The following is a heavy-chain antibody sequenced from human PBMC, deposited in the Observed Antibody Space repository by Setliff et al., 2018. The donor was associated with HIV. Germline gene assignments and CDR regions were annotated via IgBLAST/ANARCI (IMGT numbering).Heavy chain of an antibody. J-gene: IGHJ4*02. CDR1: GFTFSGFS. D-gene: IGHD6-19*01. CDR3: TKNLYRSPWSPLDY. Sequence: PGGSLRLSCVVSGFTFSGFSMHWVRQAPGKGPEWVSYISSSGKRIFYAGSVKGRFTISRDNSKNTLYLQMNSLRAEDTAVYYCTKNLYRSPWSPLDYWGQGTLVTVSS. CDR2: ISSSGKRI. V-gene: IGHV3-48*01.